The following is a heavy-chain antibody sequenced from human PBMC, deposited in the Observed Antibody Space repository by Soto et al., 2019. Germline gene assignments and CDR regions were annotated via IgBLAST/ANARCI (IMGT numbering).Heavy chain of an antibody. D-gene: IGHD2-2*01. Sequence: QVQLVESGGGVVQPGRSLRLSCAASGFAFSTYGMHWVRQAPGKGLEWVAITWSDESRKYYADSVQGRFTISRDNSKNTLFLQMDSLRAEDRSVYYCVRGRPGPIPTLPLFGSWGQGTLVTVSS. CDR2: TWSDESRK. CDR3: VRGRPGPIPTLPLFGS. V-gene: IGHV3-33*01. J-gene: IGHJ4*02. CDR1: GFAFSTYG.